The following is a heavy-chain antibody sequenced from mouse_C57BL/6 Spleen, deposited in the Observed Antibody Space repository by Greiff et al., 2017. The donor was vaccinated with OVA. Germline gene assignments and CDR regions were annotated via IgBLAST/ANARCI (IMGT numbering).Heavy chain of an antibody. Sequence: EVKLQQSGPELVKPGASVKIPCKASGYTFTDYNMDWVKQSHGKSLEWIGDINPNNGGTIYNQKFKGKATLTVDKSSSTAYMELRSLTSEDTAVYYCARWSDGYPFAYWGQGTLVTVSA. CDR1: GYTFTDYN. CDR2: INPNNGGT. D-gene: IGHD2-3*01. CDR3: ARWSDGYPFAY. J-gene: IGHJ3*01. V-gene: IGHV1-18*01.